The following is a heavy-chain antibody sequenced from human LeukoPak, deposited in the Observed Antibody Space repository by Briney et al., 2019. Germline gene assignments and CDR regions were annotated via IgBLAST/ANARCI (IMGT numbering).Heavy chain of an antibody. CDR3: ASEGRSRASTGGDLDY. CDR1: VGSFIAYY. V-gene: IGHV4-34*01. Sequence: SEALSLTCGGCVGSFIAYYWSWIRQSRGKGVEWVGEINQSGGTNYNPYLKSRVALSVDTSKNHFSMKLNSVTAADTAVYYCASEGRSRASTGGDLDYWGQGTLVTVSS. J-gene: IGHJ4*02. CDR2: INQSGGT. D-gene: IGHD3-16*01.